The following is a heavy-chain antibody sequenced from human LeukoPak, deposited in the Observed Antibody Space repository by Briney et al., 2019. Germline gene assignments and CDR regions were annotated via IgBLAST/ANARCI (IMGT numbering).Heavy chain of an antibody. V-gene: IGHV4-59*01. J-gene: IGHJ6*03. Sequence: PSETLSLTCTVSGGSISSYYWSWIRQPPGKGLEWIGCIYYSGSTNYNPSLKSRVTISVDTSKNQFSLKLSSVTAADTAVYYCARARPPNYYYYYYMDVWGKGTTVTVSS. CDR3: ARARPPNYYYYYYMDV. CDR2: IYYSGST. D-gene: IGHD6-6*01. CDR1: GGSISSYY.